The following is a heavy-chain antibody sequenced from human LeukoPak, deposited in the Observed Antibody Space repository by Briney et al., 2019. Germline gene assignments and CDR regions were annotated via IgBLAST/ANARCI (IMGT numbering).Heavy chain of an antibody. CDR2: MMYSGNT. CDR3: ARLPLLDHSGYYSI. V-gene: IGHV4-39*01. J-gene: IGHJ4*02. Sequence: SETLSLTCTVSGDSVSSGSYYWGWIRQPPGKGLEWIGNMMYSGNTYHNPSLKSRVFMSVDRSKNQSSLELNSVTAADTAVYYCARLPLLDHSGYYSIWGQGTLVTVSS. CDR1: GDSVSSGSYY. D-gene: IGHD3-22*01.